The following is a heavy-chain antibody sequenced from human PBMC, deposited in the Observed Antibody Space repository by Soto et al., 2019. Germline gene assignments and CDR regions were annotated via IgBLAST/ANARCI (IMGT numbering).Heavy chain of an antibody. J-gene: IGHJ4*02. D-gene: IGHD4-17*01. Sequence: QVHLVESGGGLVKPGGSLRLSCVASGFIFSDYYMSWIRQAPGKGLEWVSHISTSSSYRSYADSVKGRFIISSDNARNSLYLQMNSLGAEDTAVYYCARRAYGDGSLCGFDYWGQGTLVTVSS. CDR2: ISTSSSYR. CDR3: ARRAYGDGSLCGFDY. CDR1: GFIFSDYY. V-gene: IGHV3-11*06.